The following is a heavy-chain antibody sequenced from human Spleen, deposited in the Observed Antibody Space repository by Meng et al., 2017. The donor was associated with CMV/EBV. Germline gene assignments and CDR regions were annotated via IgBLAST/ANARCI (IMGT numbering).Heavy chain of an antibody. V-gene: IGHV3-23*01. D-gene: IGHD6-13*01. Sequence: GESLKISCAASGFTFSSYGMSWVRQAPGKGLEWVSVISGGGGTTYYADSVKGRFTISRDNIKHTLDLQMNSLRAEDTAIYYCAKGGPILKAGSDYWGQGTLVTVSS. CDR2: ISGGGGTT. CDR1: GFTFSSYG. CDR3: AKGGPILKAGSDY. J-gene: IGHJ4*02.